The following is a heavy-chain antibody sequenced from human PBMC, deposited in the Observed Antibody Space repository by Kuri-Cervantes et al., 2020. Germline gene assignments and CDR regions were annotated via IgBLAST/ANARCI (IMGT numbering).Heavy chain of an antibody. Sequence: GGSLRLSCEASGFTLSSYGMHWFRKAQGKGLEWVAFIWYDGSNKYYADSVKGRFTISRDNSKNTLYLQMNSLRAEDTAVYYCAKGDYGDYVLRDAFDIWGQGTMVTVSS. J-gene: IGHJ3*02. CDR3: AKGDYGDYVLRDAFDI. CDR2: IWYDGSNK. CDR1: GFTLSSYG. V-gene: IGHV3-30*02. D-gene: IGHD4-17*01.